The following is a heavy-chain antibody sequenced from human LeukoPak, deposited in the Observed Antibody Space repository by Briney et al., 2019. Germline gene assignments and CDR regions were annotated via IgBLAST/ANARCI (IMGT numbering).Heavy chain of an antibody. CDR1: GGTFSSYY. V-gene: IGHV1-2*02. CDR3: ARAIFDSSAF. CDR2: INPNSGGT. D-gene: IGHD3-3*01. Sequence: ASVKVSCKASGGTFSSYYIHWVRQAPGEGLEWMGWINPNSGGTNYAQKFQGRVTMTRDTSISTAYMELSSLTSDDTAVYYCARAIFDSSAFWGQGTLVTVSS. J-gene: IGHJ4*02.